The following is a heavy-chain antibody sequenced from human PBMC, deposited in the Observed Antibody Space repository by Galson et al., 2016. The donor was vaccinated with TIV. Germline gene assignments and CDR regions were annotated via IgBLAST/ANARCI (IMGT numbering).Heavy chain of an antibody. CDR1: GFTFSRYG. V-gene: IGHV3-33*01. CDR2: IWYDGINK. J-gene: IGHJ4*02. Sequence: SLRLSCAASGFTFSRYGMNWVRQAPGKGLEWVAVIWYDGINKDYAESVKGRFTIPRDNSKNTLHLQMNRLRGEDTAVYYCARVRGDSSGYLDNWGQGTLVTVSS. CDR3: ARVRGDSSGYLDN. D-gene: IGHD3-22*01.